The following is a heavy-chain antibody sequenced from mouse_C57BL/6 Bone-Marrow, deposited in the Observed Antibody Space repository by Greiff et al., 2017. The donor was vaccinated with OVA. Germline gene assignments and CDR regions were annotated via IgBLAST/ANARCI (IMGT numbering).Heavy chain of an antibody. CDR3: TRTITTVVAGDY. V-gene: IGHV1-5*01. D-gene: IGHD1-1*01. Sequence: VHVKQSGTVLARPGASVKMSCKTSGYTFTSYWMHWVKQRPGPGLEWIGAIYPGNSDTSYNQKFKGKAKPTAVTSASTAYMELSSLTNEDSAVYYCTRTITTVVAGDYWGQGTTLTVSS. CDR1: GYTFTSYW. CDR2: IYPGNSDT. J-gene: IGHJ2*01.